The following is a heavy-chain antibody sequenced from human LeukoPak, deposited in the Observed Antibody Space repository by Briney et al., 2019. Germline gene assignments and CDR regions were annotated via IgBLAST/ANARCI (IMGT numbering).Heavy chain of an antibody. V-gene: IGHV3-64*01. CDR3: AREGGSYSDY. J-gene: IGHJ4*02. CDR2: ISSNGGST. CDR1: GFTFSSYA. Sequence: GGSLRLSCAASGFTFSSYAMHWVRQAPGKGLEYVSAISSNGGSTYYANSVKGRFTISRDNSKNTLYLQMGSLRAEDMAVYYCAREGGSYSDYWGQGTLVTVSS. D-gene: IGHD1-26*01.